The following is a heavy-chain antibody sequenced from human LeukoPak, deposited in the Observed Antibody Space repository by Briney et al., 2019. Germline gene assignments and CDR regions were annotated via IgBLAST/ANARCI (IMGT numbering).Heavy chain of an antibody. V-gene: IGHV4-34*01. J-gene: IGHJ4*02. D-gene: IGHD6-13*01. CDR1: GGSFSGYY. CDR3: ARGYLAAAGKSSFDY. Sequence: PSETLSLTCAVYGGSFSGYYWSWIRQPPGKGLEWIGEINHTGNTNYNPSLKSRVTISVETSKNQFSLKLSSVTAADTAVYYCARGYLAAAGKSSFDYWGQGTLVTVSS. CDR2: INHTGNT.